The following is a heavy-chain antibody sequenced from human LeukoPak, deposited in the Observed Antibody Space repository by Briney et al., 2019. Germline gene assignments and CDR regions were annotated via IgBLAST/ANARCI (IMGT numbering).Heavy chain of an antibody. CDR1: GFTFSSYG. Sequence: GGSLRLSCAASGFTFSSYGMHWVRQAPGKGLEWVAFIRYDGSNKYYADSVKGRFTISRDNSKNTLYLQMNSLRAEDTAVYYCAKDRDDYVWGSYLGAFDIWGQGTMVTVSS. D-gene: IGHD3-16*01. J-gene: IGHJ3*02. V-gene: IGHV3-30*02. CDR2: IRYDGSNK. CDR3: AKDRDDYVWGSYLGAFDI.